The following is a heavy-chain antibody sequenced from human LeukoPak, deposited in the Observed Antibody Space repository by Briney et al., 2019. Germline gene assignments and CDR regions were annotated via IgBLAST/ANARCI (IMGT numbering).Heavy chain of an antibody. CDR1: GDSMRSYY. CDR2: IYYSGNT. V-gene: IGHV4-59*01. Sequence: PSETLSLTCTVSGDSMRSYYWSWVRQPPGKGLEWIGYIYYSGNTNYNPSLKSRVTISIDMSKNQFSLKLSSVTAADTAVYYCARVYSGHEIDYWGQGTLVTVSS. J-gene: IGHJ4*02. D-gene: IGHD5-12*01. CDR3: ARVYSGHEIDY.